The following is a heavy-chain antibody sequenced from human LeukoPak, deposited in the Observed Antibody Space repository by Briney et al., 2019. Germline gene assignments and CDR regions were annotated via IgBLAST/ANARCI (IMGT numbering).Heavy chain of an antibody. V-gene: IGHV4-59*12. D-gene: IGHD3-22*01. CDR2: IYYSGST. Sequence: PSETLSLTCTVSGGSISSYYWSWIRQPPGKGLEWIGYIYYSGSTNYNPSLKSRVTISVDTSKNQFSLKLSSVTAADTAVYYCAREDYDSSGFLVGWGQGTLVTVSS. CDR1: GGSISSYY. CDR3: AREDYDSSGFLVG. J-gene: IGHJ4*02.